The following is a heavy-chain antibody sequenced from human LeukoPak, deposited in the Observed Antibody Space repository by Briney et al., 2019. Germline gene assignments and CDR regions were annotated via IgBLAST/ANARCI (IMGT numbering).Heavy chain of an antibody. CDR3: ARGDGCSSTSCYHIDY. Sequence: GGSLSLSCAASGFTFSRYWMSWFRQAPGKGLEWVANIKEDGREGYYAGSVKGRFAISRDNAQNSLYLRMNSLRAEDTAVYYCARGDGCSSTSCYHIDYWGQGTPVTVSS. CDR1: GFTFSRYW. V-gene: IGHV3-7*04. CDR2: IKEDGREG. D-gene: IGHD2-2*01. J-gene: IGHJ4*02.